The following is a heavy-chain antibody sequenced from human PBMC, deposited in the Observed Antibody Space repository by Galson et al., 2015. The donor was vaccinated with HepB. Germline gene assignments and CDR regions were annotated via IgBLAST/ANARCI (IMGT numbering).Heavy chain of an antibody. Sequence: SLRLSCAASGYTFSSYWMNWVRQAPGKGLEWVAHINQDGSSKYYVDSVTGRFTISRDNAKDSVYLQLDSLGAEDTAVYYCARRISLVRGVITKPDYYYGMDVWGQGTTVTVAS. V-gene: IGHV3-7*03. CDR1: GYTFSSYW. CDR3: ARRISLVRGVITKPDYYYGMDV. J-gene: IGHJ6*02. D-gene: IGHD3-10*01. CDR2: INQDGSSK.